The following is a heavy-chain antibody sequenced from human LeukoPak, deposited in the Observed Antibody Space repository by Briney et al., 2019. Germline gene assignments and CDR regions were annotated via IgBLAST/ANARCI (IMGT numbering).Heavy chain of an antibody. V-gene: IGHV2-5*08. D-gene: IGHD3-22*01. Sequence: SGPTLVNPTQTLTLTCTFSGFSLSTSGMCVSWIRQPPGKALEWLALIYWDDDKRYSPSLKSRLTITKDTSKNQVVLTMTNMDPVDTATYYCAHRLAANYFDSSVSYWNAFDIWGQGTMVTVSS. CDR3: AHRLAANYFDSSVSYWNAFDI. CDR1: GFSLSTSGMC. CDR2: IYWDDDK. J-gene: IGHJ3*02.